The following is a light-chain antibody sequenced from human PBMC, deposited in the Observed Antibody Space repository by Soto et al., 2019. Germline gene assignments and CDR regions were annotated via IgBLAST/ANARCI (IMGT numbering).Light chain of an antibody. V-gene: IGKV1-27*01. CDR1: QGISNY. CDR3: QKYNSAPRT. CDR2: AAS. Sequence: IQMTQSPSSLSASVGDRVTITCRPSQGISNYLAWYQQKPGKVPKLLIYAASTLQSGVPSRFSGSGSGTDFTLTISSLQPEDVATYYCQKYNSAPRTFGQGTKVDIK. J-gene: IGKJ1*01.